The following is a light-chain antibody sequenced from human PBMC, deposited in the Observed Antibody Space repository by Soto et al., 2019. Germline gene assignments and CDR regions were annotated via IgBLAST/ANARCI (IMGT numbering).Light chain of an antibody. CDR1: QSVSSY. CDR2: AAS. J-gene: IGKJ2*01. Sequence: DIQMTQSPSSLSASVGDRVTITCRASQSVSSYLNWYQQKPGKAPKLLIYAASSLQSGVPSRFSCSGSGTDFTLTISSLQPEDFATDYCQQSYSTPYTFGQGTKMDIK. CDR3: QQSYSTPYT. V-gene: IGKV1-39*01.